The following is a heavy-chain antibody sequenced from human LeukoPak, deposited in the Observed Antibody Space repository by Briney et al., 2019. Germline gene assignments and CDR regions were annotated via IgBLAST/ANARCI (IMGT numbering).Heavy chain of an antibody. CDR2: IVVGSGNT. Sequence: GASARVSCKAPGFTFTTSAVQWGRPAREQRLGWVGWIVVGSGNTNYAQKFQERVTITRDMSTSTVYMDLSSQRSEDTAVYYCAAASNYYDRSNYYSYAMDVWGQGTTVTVSS. D-gene: IGHD3-22*01. V-gene: IGHV1-58*01. CDR3: AAASNYYDRSNYYSYAMDV. CDR1: GFTFTTSA. J-gene: IGHJ6*02.